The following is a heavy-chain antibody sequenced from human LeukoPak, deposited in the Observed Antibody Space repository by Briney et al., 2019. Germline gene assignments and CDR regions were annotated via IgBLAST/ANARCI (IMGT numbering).Heavy chain of an antibody. CDR3: AKGAVSLFDY. D-gene: IGHD6-19*01. CDR2: ISYDGSNK. Sequence: GGSLRLSCAASGFTFSSYAMHWVRQAPGKGLEWVAVISYDGSNKYYADSVKGRFTISRDNSKNTLYLQMNSLRAEDTAVYYCAKGAVSLFDYWGQGTLVTVSS. V-gene: IGHV3-30-3*01. J-gene: IGHJ4*02. CDR1: GFTFSSYA.